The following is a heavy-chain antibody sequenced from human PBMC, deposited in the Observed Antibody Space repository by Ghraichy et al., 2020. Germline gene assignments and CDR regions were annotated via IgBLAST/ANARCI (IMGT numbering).Heavy chain of an antibody. CDR1: GFTFSAYW. CDR2: INQDGSAK. J-gene: IGHJ4*02. D-gene: IGHD3-22*01. Sequence: GGSLRLSCAASGFTFSAYWMSWVRQAPGKGLEWVANINQDGSAKSYVDSVKGRFTISRDNAKNSLYLQMNSLRAEDTAMYYCARESRYNYDTSGYRGTDFWGQGTLVTVSS. CDR3: ARESRYNYDTSGYRGTDF. V-gene: IGHV3-7*01.